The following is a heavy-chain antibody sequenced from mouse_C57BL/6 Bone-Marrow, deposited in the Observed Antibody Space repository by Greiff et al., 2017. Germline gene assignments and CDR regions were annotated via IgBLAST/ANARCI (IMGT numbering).Heavy chain of an antibody. V-gene: IGHV6-6*01. J-gene: IGHJ3*01. CDR3: TPLYYGNPAWFAY. CDR1: GFTFSDAW. D-gene: IGHD2-1*01. CDR2: IRNKANNHAT. Sequence: DVKLVESGGGLVQPGGSMKLSCAASGFTFSDAWMDWVRQSPEKGLEWVAEIRNKANNHATYYAEYVKGRFTISRDDSKSRVYLQMNRLRAEDTGIYYCTPLYYGNPAWFAYWGQGTLVTVSA.